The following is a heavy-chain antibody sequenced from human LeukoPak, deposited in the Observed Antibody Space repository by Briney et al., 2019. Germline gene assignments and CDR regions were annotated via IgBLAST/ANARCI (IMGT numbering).Heavy chain of an antibody. CDR1: GFTFSSYG. V-gene: IGHV3-23*01. CDR2: ISGSGGTT. D-gene: IGHD5-24*01. J-gene: IGHJ4*02. CDR3: AREGDGYNSPIDY. Sequence: GGSLRLPCAASGFTFSSYGMSWVRQAPGKGLEWVSSISGSGGTTYYADFVKGRFTISKDNSKNTLYLQMNSLRAEDTAVYYCAREGDGYNSPIDYWGQGTLVTVSS.